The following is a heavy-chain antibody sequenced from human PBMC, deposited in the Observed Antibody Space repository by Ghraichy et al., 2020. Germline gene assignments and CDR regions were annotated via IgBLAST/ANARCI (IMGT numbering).Heavy chain of an antibody. CDR3: ARGGGGYSSSPGGYYYGMDV. CDR2: ISSSGSTI. Sequence: GGSLRLSCAASGFTFSSYEMNWVRQAPGKGLEWVSYISSSGSTIYYADSVKGRFTISRDNAKNSLYLQMNSLRAEDTAVYYCARGGGGYSSSPGGYYYGMDVWGQGTTVTVSS. D-gene: IGHD6-6*01. V-gene: IGHV3-48*03. J-gene: IGHJ6*02. CDR1: GFTFSSYE.